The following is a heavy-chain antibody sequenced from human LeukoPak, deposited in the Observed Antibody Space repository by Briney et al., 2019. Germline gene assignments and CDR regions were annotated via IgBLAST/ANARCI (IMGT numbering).Heavy chain of an antibody. CDR3: ARERYSYGKIFDY. J-gene: IGHJ4*02. Sequence: PSETLSLTCTVSGGSISIYYWSWIRQPPGKGLEWIGYIYYSGNTNYNPSLKSRVTISVDTSKNQFSLKLSSVTAADTAVYYCARERYSYGKIFDYWGQGTLVTVSS. CDR1: GGSISIYY. D-gene: IGHD5-18*01. V-gene: IGHV4-59*08. CDR2: IYYSGNT.